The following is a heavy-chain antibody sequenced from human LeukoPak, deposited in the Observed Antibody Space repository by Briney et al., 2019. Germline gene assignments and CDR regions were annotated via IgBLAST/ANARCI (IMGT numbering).Heavy chain of an antibody. CDR1: GFIFDDYA. CDR2: ISWNSGSI. V-gene: IGHV3-9*01. CDR3: VKGYSYGMTYYFDY. Sequence: GGSLRLSCAASGFIFDDYALHWVRQAAGRGLEWVSDISWNSGSIGYAESVKGRFTISRDTAKNSLYLQMNSLRAEDTALYYCVKGYSYGMTYYFDYWGQGTLVTVSS. D-gene: IGHD5-18*01. J-gene: IGHJ4*02.